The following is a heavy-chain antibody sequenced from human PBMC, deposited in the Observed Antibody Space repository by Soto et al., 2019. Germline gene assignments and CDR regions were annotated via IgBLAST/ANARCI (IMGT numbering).Heavy chain of an antibody. J-gene: IGHJ6*03. Sequence: SETLSLTCTVSGDSISSGGYYWSWIRQHPGKGLEWIGYIYYSGSTYYNPSLKSRVTISVDTSKNQFSLKLSSVTAADTAVYYCARDLCSGGSCYPLYYMDVWGKGTTVTVSS. CDR1: GDSISSGGYY. CDR2: IYYSGST. CDR3: ARDLCSGGSCYPLYYMDV. D-gene: IGHD2-15*01. V-gene: IGHV4-31*03.